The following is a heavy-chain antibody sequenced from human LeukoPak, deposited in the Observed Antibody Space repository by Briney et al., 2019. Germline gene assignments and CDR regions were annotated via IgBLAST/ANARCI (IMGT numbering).Heavy chain of an antibody. V-gene: IGHV3-33*01. Sequence: GRALRLSCAASGFTFSSYGMHWVRQAPGKGLEWVAVIWYDGSNKYYADSVKGRFTISRDNSKNTLYLQMNSLRAEDTAAYYCARVAPIRYYDSSGYPDYWGQGTLVTVSS. CDR2: IWYDGSNK. D-gene: IGHD3-22*01. CDR3: ARVAPIRYYDSSGYPDY. J-gene: IGHJ4*02. CDR1: GFTFSSYG.